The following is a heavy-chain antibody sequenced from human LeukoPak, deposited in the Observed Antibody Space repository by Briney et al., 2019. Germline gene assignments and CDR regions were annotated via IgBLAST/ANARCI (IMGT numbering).Heavy chain of an antibody. Sequence: SETLSLTCTVSGGSVSSGSYYWSWIRQPPGKGLEWIGYIYYSGSTNYNPSLKSRVTISVDTSKNQFSLKLSSVTAADTAVYYCARGGGYTGYDYWGQGTLVTVSS. V-gene: IGHV4-61*01. CDR2: IYYSGST. D-gene: IGHD5-12*01. J-gene: IGHJ4*02. CDR1: GGSVSSGSYY. CDR3: ARGGGYTGYDY.